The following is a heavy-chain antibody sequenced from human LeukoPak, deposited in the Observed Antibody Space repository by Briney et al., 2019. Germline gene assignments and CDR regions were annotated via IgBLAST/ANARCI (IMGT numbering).Heavy chain of an antibody. J-gene: IGHJ4*02. V-gene: IGHV3-23*01. CDR1: SGFA. CDR2: INGRGDDT. Sequence: GGFLRLSCAAFSGFAMSWVCQAPGRGLEWVSAINGRGDDTYYPDSVKGRFTISRDNSNNTLYLQMNSLRAEDTAVYYCAKGHRSSSSFFDSWGQGILVSVSS. D-gene: IGHD6-19*01. CDR3: AKGHRSSSSFFDS.